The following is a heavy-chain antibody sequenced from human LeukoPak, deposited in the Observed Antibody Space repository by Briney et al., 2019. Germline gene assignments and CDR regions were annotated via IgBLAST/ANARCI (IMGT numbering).Heavy chain of an antibody. CDR2: FDPEDGET. J-gene: IGHJ5*02. CDR1: GYTLTELS. V-gene: IGHV1-24*01. CDR3: ATARYCSGGSCYSSYWFDP. D-gene: IGHD2-15*01. Sequence: ASVKVSCKVSGYTLTELSMHWVRQAPGKGLEWMGGFDPEDGETIYAQKFQGRVTMTEDTSTDTAYMKLSSLRSEDTAVYYCATARYCSGGSCYSSYWFDPWGQGTLVTVSS.